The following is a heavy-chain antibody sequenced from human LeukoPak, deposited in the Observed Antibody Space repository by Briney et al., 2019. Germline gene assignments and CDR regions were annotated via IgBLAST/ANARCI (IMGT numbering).Heavy chain of an antibody. D-gene: IGHD5-24*01. V-gene: IGHV4-38-2*01. CDR1: GFTFSSYG. CDR2: IYHSGTT. Sequence: PGGSLRLSCAASGFTFSSYGMSWVRQAPGKGLEWIGSIYHSGTTYYNPSLKSRLALSLDTSKNQFSLKLSSVTASDTAVYYCARSEGMATITYFDYWGQGTLVTVSS. J-gene: IGHJ4*02. CDR3: ARSEGMATITYFDY.